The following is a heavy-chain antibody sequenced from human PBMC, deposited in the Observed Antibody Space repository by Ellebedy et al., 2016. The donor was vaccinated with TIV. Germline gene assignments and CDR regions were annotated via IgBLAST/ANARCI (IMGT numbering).Heavy chain of an antibody. CDR2: IRPNGDDT. D-gene: IGHD3-10*01. J-gene: IGHJ6*03. CDR1: EYTFNNYY. CDR3: ARELTGSGGMDV. Sequence: ASVKVSCXTSEYTFNNYYIHWVRQAPGQGLEWMALIRPNGDDTGYAQKFQGRLSMTTDTSSSTVYMELSGLRSEDTAVYYCARELTGSGGMDVWGGGTTVTVSS. V-gene: IGHV1-46*02.